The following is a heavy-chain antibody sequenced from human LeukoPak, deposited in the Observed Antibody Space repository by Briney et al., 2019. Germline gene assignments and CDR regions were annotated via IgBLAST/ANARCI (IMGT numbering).Heavy chain of an antibody. CDR1: GLTFSGYE. V-gene: IGHV3-48*03. D-gene: IGHD6-19*01. Sequence: PGGSLRLSCAASGLTFSGYEMNWVRQAPGKGLEWVSYISSGSTIYDADSVKGRFTISRDNAKNSPYLQMNSLRAEDTAVYYCARESIAVAGAPFDYWGQGTLVTVSS. J-gene: IGHJ4*02. CDR2: ISSGSTI. CDR3: ARESIAVAGAPFDY.